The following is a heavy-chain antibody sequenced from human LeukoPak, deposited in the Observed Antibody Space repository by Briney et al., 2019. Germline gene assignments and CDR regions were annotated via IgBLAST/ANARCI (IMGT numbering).Heavy chain of an antibody. CDR2: IYYSGST. J-gene: IGHJ4*02. V-gene: IGHV4-39*01. CDR3: ARKRLFCTNGVCYYYFDY. Sequence: PSETLSLTCTVSGGSIISSTYYWGWIRQPPGKGLEWIGVIYYSGSTYYNPSLKSRVTISVDTSKNQFSLKLSSVTAADTAVYYCARKRLFCTNGVCYYYFDYWGQGTLVTVSS. CDR1: GGSIISSTYY. D-gene: IGHD2-8*01.